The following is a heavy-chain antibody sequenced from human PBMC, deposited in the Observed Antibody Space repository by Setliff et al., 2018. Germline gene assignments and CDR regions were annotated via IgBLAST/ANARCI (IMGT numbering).Heavy chain of an antibody. V-gene: IGHV1-8*02. CDR3: ARDLLYSGSYFGYYYGMDV. Sequence: ASVKVSCKASGYTFTSYDINWMRQASGQGLEWMGWMNPNSGNTGSTQKFQGRVTMTRNTSISTAYMELSRLRSDDTAVYYCARDLLYSGSYFGYYYGMDVWGQGTTVTVSS. J-gene: IGHJ6*02. CDR2: MNPNSGNT. D-gene: IGHD1-26*01. CDR1: GYTFTSYD.